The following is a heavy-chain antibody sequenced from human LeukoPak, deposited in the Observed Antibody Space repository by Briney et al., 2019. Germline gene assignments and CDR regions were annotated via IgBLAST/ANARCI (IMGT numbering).Heavy chain of an antibody. CDR1: GFPFSIYA. V-gene: IGHV3-30*04. D-gene: IGHD4-17*01. Sequence: TGGSLRLSCAASGFPFSIYAVHWVRQAPGKGLEWVAVMSHDGNNGFYADSVKGRFTISRDNSRNTLYLQMNSLRAEDTAVYFCTREGTTVSTNPWYFDLWGRGTLVTVSS. J-gene: IGHJ2*01. CDR2: MSHDGNNG. CDR3: TREGTTVSTNPWYFDL.